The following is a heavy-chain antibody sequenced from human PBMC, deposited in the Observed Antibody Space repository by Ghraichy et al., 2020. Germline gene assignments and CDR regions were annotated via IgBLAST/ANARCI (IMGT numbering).Heavy chain of an antibody. Sequence: GESLNISCAASGFNFTASWMNWVRQAPGKGLEWVAGIKQDGSETYHVDSVKGRLTISRDNAKNSLYLQMNSLRVEDTAVYHCARDRAYKAFDYWGQGVLVSVSS. CDR1: GFNFTASW. J-gene: IGHJ4*02. CDR2: IKQDGSET. V-gene: IGHV3-7*03. D-gene: IGHD5-24*01. CDR3: ARDRAYKAFDY.